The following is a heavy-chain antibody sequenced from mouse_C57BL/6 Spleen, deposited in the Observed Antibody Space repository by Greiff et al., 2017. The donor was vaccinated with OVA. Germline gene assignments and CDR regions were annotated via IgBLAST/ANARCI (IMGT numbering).Heavy chain of an antibody. Sequence: QVQLKESGAELVKPGASVKISCKASGYAFSSYWMNWVKQRPGKGLEWIGQIYPGDGDTNYNGKFKGKATLTADKSSSTAYMQLSSLTSEDSAVYFCSYGNFHAMDYWGQGTSVTVSS. J-gene: IGHJ4*01. D-gene: IGHD2-1*01. V-gene: IGHV1-80*01. CDR2: IYPGDGDT. CDR3: SYGNFHAMDY. CDR1: GYAFSSYW.